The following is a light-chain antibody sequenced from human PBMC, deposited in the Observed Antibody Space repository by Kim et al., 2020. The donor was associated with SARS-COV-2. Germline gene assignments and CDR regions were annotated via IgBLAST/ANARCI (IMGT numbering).Light chain of an antibody. CDR3: QSYDSSLSV. Sequence: QSVLTQPPSVSGAPGQRVTSSCTGSSSNIGAGDHVHWYQHLPGRAPKLLMYGNIYRPSGVPDRFSGSRSGTSASLAITGLQAEDEADYYCQSYDSSLSVFGGGTQLTVL. CDR2: GNI. V-gene: IGLV1-40*01. J-gene: IGLJ7*01. CDR1: SSNIGAGDH.